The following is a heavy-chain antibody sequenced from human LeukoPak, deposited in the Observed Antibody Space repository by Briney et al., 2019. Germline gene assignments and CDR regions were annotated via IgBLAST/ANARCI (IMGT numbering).Heavy chain of an antibody. CDR3: ARDDGGAFDI. J-gene: IGHJ3*02. CDR1: GFTFSSYS. CDR2: ISSSSSHI. Sequence: GGSLRLSRAASGFTFSSYSMNWVRQAPGKGLEWVSSISSSSSHIYYADSVKGRFTISRDNAKNSLYLQMNSLRAEDTAVYYCARDDGGAFDIWGQGTMDTVSS. D-gene: IGHD2-15*01. V-gene: IGHV3-21*01.